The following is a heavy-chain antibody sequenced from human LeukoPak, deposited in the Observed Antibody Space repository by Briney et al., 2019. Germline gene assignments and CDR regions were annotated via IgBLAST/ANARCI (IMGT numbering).Heavy chain of an antibody. CDR2: FDPGDGQT. V-gene: IGHV1-24*01. D-gene: IGHD6-13*01. J-gene: IGHJ4*02. Sequence: ASVKVSCRVSGYTLSELAMHWVRQTPGKGLEWMGGFDPGDGQTIYAQNFQGRVTLTEDSPTDTAYMELSSLTSEDTAMFYCTAIDAAGTFDHWGRGTLVTVSS. CDR3: TAIDAAGTFDH. CDR1: GYTLSELA.